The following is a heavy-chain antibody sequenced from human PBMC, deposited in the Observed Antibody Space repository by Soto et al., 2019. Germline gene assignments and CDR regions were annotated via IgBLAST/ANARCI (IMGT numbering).Heavy chain of an antibody. CDR1: GGTFSSYT. D-gene: IGHD6-13*01. CDR2: INPLFGTT. J-gene: IGHJ5*02. CDR3: ARGDKIAAGIAVDGSTNWFDP. V-gene: IGHV1-69*01. Sequence: QVQLVQSGAEVKKPGSSVRVSCQASGGTFSSYTVTWVRQAPGQGFEWMGEINPLFGTTSYAQRFQGRVSITAGDSTTTVYMELSSLRSEDTAVYYCARGDKIAAGIAVDGSTNWFDPWGQGTLVTVSS.